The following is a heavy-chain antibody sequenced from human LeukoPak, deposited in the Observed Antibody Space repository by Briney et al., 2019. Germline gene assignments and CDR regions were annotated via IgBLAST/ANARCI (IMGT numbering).Heavy chain of an antibody. CDR3: ARRIPPYSSSGALRNAFDI. Sequence: ASVKVSCKASGYTFTSYDINWVRQATGQGLEWMGWMNPNSGHTGYAQKFQGRVTMTRNTSISTAYMELSSLRSEDTAVYYCARRIPPYSSSGALRNAFDIWGQGTMVTVSS. CDR1: GYTFTSYD. V-gene: IGHV1-8*01. CDR2: MNPNSGHT. J-gene: IGHJ3*02. D-gene: IGHD6-6*01.